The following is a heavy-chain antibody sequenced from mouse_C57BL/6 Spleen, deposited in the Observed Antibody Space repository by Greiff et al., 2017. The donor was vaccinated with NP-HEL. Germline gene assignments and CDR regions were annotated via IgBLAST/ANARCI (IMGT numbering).Heavy chain of an antibody. J-gene: IGHJ4*01. CDR3: ARWGNYVHYYAMDY. Sequence: QVQLQQPGAELVRPGSSVKLSCKASGYTFTSYWMHWVKQRPIQGLEWIGNIDPSDSETHYNQKFKDKATLTVDKSSSTAYMQLSSLTSEDSAVYYCARWGNYVHYYAMDYWGQGTSVTVSS. D-gene: IGHD2-1*01. CDR2: IDPSDSET. CDR1: GYTFTSYW. V-gene: IGHV1-52*01.